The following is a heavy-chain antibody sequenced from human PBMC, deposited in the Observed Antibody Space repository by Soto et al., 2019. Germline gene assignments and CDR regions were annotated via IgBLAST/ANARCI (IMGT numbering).Heavy chain of an antibody. CDR3: ARAYSSSSRIFDY. J-gene: IGHJ4*02. CDR1: GFTFSSYS. D-gene: IGHD6-6*01. Sequence: EVQLVEAGGGLVKPGGSLRLSCAASGFTFSSYSMNWVRQAPGKGLEWVSSISSSSSYIYYADSVKGRFTIPRDNAKNSLYLQMNSLRAEDTAVYYCARAYSSSSRIFDYWGQGTLVTVSS. CDR2: ISSSSSYI. V-gene: IGHV3-21*01.